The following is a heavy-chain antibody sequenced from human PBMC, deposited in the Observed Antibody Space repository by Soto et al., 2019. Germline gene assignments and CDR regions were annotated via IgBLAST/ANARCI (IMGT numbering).Heavy chain of an antibody. Sequence: GGSLRLSCAASGFTFSSYGMHWVRQAPGKGLEWVAVISYDGSNKYYADSAKGRFTISRDNSKNTLYLQMNSLRAEDTAVYYCAKEYLKWANYYYYGMDVWGQGTTVTVSS. V-gene: IGHV3-30*18. CDR1: GFTFSSYG. CDR3: AKEYLKWANYYYYGMDV. CDR2: ISYDGSNK. D-gene: IGHD1-26*01. J-gene: IGHJ6*02.